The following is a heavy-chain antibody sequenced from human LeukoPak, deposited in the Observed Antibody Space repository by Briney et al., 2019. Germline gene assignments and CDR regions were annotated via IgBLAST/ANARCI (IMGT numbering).Heavy chain of an antibody. D-gene: IGHD5-12*01. CDR2: IRSKAYGGTT. CDR3: TRGRGPSGYDLRGGFDP. Sequence: GGSLRLSCTASGFTFGDYAMSWFRQAPGKGLEWVGFIRSKAYGGTTEYAASVKGRFTISRDDSKSIAYLQMNSLKTEDTAVYYCTRGRGPSGYDLRGGFDPWGQGTLVTVSS. V-gene: IGHV3-49*03. CDR1: GFTFGDYA. J-gene: IGHJ5*02.